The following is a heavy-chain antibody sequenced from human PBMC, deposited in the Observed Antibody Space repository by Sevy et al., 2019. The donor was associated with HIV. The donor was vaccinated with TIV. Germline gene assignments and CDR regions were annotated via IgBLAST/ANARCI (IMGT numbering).Heavy chain of an antibody. CDR3: ARGGYYYDNAAYYALDS. D-gene: IGHD3-22*01. Sequence: GGSLRLSCAATGFTFSNYAMHWVRQAPGKGMEWVAIIWSDGAYQYHGDSVKGRFTISRDNSKNTLYLQMNNVRVEDTAVYCCARGGYYYDNAAYYALDSWGQGTLVIVSS. CDR1: GFTFSNYA. CDR2: IWSDGAYQ. J-gene: IGHJ4*02. V-gene: IGHV3-33*01.